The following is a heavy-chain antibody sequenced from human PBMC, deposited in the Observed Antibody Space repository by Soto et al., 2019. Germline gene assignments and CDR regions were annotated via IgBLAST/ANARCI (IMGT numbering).Heavy chain of an antibody. CDR1: GGSISSSNYH. CDR3: ARHGGNSPPGS. CDR2: MYYSGSA. Sequence: QLQLQESGPGLVKPSETLSLTCTVSGGSISSSNYHWGWIRQPPGKGLEWIVSMYYSGSAYYNPSLKSRVTISVDTSKNQFSLKLTSVTAADTAVYHCARHGGNSPPGSWGQGTLVTVSS. V-gene: IGHV4-39*01. D-gene: IGHD2-15*01. J-gene: IGHJ4*02.